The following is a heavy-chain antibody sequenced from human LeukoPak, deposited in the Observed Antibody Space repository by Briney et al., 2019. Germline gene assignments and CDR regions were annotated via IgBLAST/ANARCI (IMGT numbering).Heavy chain of an antibody. Sequence: PEGSLKLSCKASGFTFSSYAMHWVRQAPGKGLEWVAVISYDGSKKNYADSVKGRFTISRDNSKNTLYLQMNSLRAEDTAVYYCARASPTTVTTIYGMDVWGQGTTVTVSS. J-gene: IGHJ6*02. CDR1: GFTFSSYA. CDR2: ISYDGSKK. CDR3: ARASPTTVTTIYGMDV. V-gene: IGHV3-30-3*01. D-gene: IGHD4-17*01.